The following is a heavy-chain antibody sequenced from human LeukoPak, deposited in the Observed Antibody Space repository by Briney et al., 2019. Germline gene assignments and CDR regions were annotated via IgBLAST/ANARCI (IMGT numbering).Heavy chain of an antibody. Sequence: GGSLRLSCAASGFTFSGYGMNWVRQAPGKGLEWVSGIVSSGGTTYYADSVKGRFTISRDNAKNTLYLQMNSLRAEDTAVYYFGRGEEYDSSGYLGDAFDIWGQGTMVTVSS. V-gene: IGHV3-48*04. CDR2: IVSSGGTT. CDR1: GFTFSGYG. CDR3: GRGEEYDSSGYLGDAFDI. J-gene: IGHJ3*02. D-gene: IGHD3-22*01.